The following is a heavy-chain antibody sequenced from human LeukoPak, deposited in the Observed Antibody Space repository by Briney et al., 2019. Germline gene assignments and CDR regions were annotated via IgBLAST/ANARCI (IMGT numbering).Heavy chain of an antibody. D-gene: IGHD2-2*01. CDR3: AKDEVVPAAPNWFDP. V-gene: IGHV3-15*01. CDR2: IKSRTDGGTT. Sequence: GGSLRLSCAASGFTFSSYAMTWVRQIPGKGLEWVGHIKSRTDGGTTDYAAPVKGRFTISRDDSKNTVYLQMNSLRAEDTAVYYCAKDEVVPAAPNWFDPWGQGTLVTVSS. J-gene: IGHJ5*02. CDR1: GFTFSSYA.